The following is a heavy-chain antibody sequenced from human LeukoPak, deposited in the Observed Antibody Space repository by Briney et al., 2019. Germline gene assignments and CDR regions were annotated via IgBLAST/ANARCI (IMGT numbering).Heavy chain of an antibody. D-gene: IGHD2-2*01. CDR3: ARGMGYCSSTSCHLPLDH. CDR1: GFTVSSSY. CDR2: IYSGGST. Sequence: GGSLRLSCAGSGFTVSSSYMSWVRQAPGKGLEWVSVIYSGGSTYYADSVKGRFTLSRDNSKNTLYLQMNCLRPDDTAVYYCARGMGYCSSTSCHLPLDHWGQGAPVIVSS. V-gene: IGHV3-66*02. J-gene: IGHJ4*02.